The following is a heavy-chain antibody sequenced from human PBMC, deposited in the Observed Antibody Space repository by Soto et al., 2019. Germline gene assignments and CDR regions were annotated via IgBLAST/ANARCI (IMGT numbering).Heavy chain of an antibody. CDR3: AREEGYSYGYADY. CDR2: IYSGGST. D-gene: IGHD5-18*01. V-gene: IGHV3-53*01. J-gene: IGHJ4*02. Sequence: TPGKGLEWVSVIYSGGSTYYADSVKGRFTISRDNAKNSLYLQMNSLRAEDTAVYYCAREEGYSYGYADYWGQGTLVTVSS.